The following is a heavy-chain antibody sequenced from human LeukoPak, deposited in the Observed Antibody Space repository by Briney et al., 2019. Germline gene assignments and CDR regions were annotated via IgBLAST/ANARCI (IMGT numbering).Heavy chain of an antibody. J-gene: IGHJ4*02. Sequence: SETLSLTCTVSGGSISSGGYYWSWLRQHPGKGLEWIGYIYYSGSTYYNPSLKSRVTISVDTSKNQFSLKLSSVTAADTAVYYCARTDSSGYYYFDYWGQGTLVTASS. D-gene: IGHD3-22*01. V-gene: IGHV4-31*03. CDR3: ARTDSSGYYYFDY. CDR2: IYYSGST. CDR1: GGSISSGGYY.